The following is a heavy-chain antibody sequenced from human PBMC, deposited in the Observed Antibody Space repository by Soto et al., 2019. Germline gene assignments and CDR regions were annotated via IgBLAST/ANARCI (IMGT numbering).Heavy chain of an antibody. J-gene: IGHJ6*02. V-gene: IGHV3-33*01. CDR2: IWYDGSNK. Sequence: GGSLRLSCAASGFTFSSYGMHWVRQAPGKGLEWVAVIWYDGSNKYYADSVKGRFTISRDNSKNTLYLQMNSLRAEDTAVYYCARATSADDYYYYGMDVWGQGTTVTVSS. CDR3: ARATSADDYYYYGMDV. D-gene: IGHD6-25*01. CDR1: GFTFSSYG.